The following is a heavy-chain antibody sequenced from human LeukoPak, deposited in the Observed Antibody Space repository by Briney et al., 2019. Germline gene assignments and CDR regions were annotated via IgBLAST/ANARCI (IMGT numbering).Heavy chain of an antibody. D-gene: IGHD6-13*01. CDR3: ARGPESSSWYVDY. V-gene: IGHV4-34*01. J-gene: IGHJ4*02. CDR2: INHSRST. CDR1: GGSFSGYY. Sequence: SETLSLTCAVYGGSFSGYYWSWIRQPPGKGPEWIGEINHSRSTNYNPSLKSRVTISVDTSKNQFSLKLSSVTAADTAVYYCARGPESSSWYVDYWGQGTLVTVSS.